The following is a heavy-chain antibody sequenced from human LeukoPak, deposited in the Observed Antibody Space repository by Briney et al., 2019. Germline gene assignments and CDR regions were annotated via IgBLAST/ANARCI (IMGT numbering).Heavy chain of an antibody. CDR1: GGSISSYY. CDR2: IYTSGGT. V-gene: IGHV4-4*07. CDR3: ARTALAGITSLAFDY. D-gene: IGHD1-14*01. Sequence: SETLSLTCTVSGGSISSYYWSWIRQPAGKGLEWIGRIYTSGGTNYNPSLKSRVTMSVDTSKNQFSLKLSSVTAADTAVYYCARTALAGITSLAFDYWDQGTLVTVSS. J-gene: IGHJ4*02.